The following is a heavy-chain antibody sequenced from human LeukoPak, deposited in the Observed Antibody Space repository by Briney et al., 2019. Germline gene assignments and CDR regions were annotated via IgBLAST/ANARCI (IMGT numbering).Heavy chain of an antibody. D-gene: IGHD3-22*01. CDR3: ARDLTYYYDSSGYYYYYYYMDV. Sequence: PSETLSLTCTVPGGSISSSSYYWGWIRQPPGKGLEWIGSIYYSGSTYYNPSLKSRVTISVDTSKNQFSLKLSSVTAADTAVYYCARDLTYYYDSSGYYYYYYYMDVWGKGTTVTVSS. V-gene: IGHV4-39*07. CDR1: GGSISSSSYY. CDR2: IYYSGST. J-gene: IGHJ6*03.